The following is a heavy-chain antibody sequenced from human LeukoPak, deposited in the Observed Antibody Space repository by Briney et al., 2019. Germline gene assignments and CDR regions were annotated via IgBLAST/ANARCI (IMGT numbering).Heavy chain of an antibody. V-gene: IGHV3-21*01. CDR1: GFTFSSYS. CDR3: ATGDFWSGYTMGY. Sequence: GGSLRLSCAASGFTFSSYSMNWVRQAPGKGLEWVSSISSSSSYIYYADSVKGRFTISRDNAKNSLYLQMNSLRAEDTAVYYCATGDFWSGYTMGYWGQGTLVTVSS. J-gene: IGHJ4*02. CDR2: ISSSSSYI. D-gene: IGHD3-3*01.